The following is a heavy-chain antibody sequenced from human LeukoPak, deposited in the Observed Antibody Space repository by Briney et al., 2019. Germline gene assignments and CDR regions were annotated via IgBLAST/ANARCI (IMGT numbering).Heavy chain of an antibody. CDR1: GVCISSYY. Sequence: SETLSLTCTVSGVCISSYYWSWIRQPPGKGLEWIGYIFYSGNTIYNPSLRSRVTISAETSKNHFSLRLRTVTAAETRLYYCAKVPAIIGSDYPDDWGQGTLVTVSS. D-gene: IGHD2-2*01. CDR2: IFYSGNT. J-gene: IGHJ4*02. CDR3: AKVPAIIGSDYPDD. V-gene: IGHV4-59*08.